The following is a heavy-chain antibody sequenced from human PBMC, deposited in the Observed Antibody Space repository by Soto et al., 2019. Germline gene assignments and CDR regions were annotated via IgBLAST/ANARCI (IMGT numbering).Heavy chain of an antibody. D-gene: IGHD4-17*01. CDR2: IYYSGST. CDR3: ARVSGGDYSYYFDY. Sequence: SETLSLTCTVSGGSISSGGYYWSWIRQHPGKGLEWIGYIYYSGSTYYNPSLKSRVTISVDTSKNQFSLKLSSVTAADTAVYYCARVSGGDYSYYFDYWGQRTLVTAPQ. CDR1: GGSISSGGYY. J-gene: IGHJ4*02. V-gene: IGHV4-31*03.